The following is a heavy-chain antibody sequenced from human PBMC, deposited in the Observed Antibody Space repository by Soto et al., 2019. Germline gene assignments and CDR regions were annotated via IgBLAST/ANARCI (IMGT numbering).Heavy chain of an antibody. V-gene: IGHV3-21*06. CDR2: ISSTTNYV. D-gene: IGHD5-12*01. CDR3: ARGPYRNTYNWFDS. Sequence: NPGGSLRLSCAASGFTFTRYSMNWVRQAPGKGLEWVSSISSTTNYVYYGDSMKGRFTISRDNAKNSLYLEMNSLRAEDTAVYYCARGPYRNTYNWFDSWGQGTLVTVSS. CDR1: GFTFTRYS. J-gene: IGHJ5*02.